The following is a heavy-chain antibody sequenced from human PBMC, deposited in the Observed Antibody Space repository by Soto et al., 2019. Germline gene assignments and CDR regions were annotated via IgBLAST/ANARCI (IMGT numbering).Heavy chain of an antibody. CDR2: IKQDGSEK. D-gene: IGHD6-6*01. Sequence: GGSLRLSCAASGFTFSSYWMSWVRQAPGKGLEWVANIKQDGSEKYYVDSVKGRFTISRDNAKNSLYLQMNSLGAEDTAVYYCAREREYSSSSGNYYYGMDVWGQGTTVTVSS. CDR3: AREREYSSSSGNYYYGMDV. J-gene: IGHJ6*02. CDR1: GFTFSSYW. V-gene: IGHV3-7*03.